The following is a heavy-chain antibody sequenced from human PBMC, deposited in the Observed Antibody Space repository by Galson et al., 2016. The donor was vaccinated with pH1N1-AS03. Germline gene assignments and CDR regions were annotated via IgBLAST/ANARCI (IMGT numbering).Heavy chain of an antibody. J-gene: IGHJ4*01. CDR2: ISGSGGDT. Sequence: SLRLSCAASGFTFSTYAMSWVRQAQGKGLEWVSSISGSGGDTYYADSVKGRFTISRDNSRNTLYLQMNSLRAEDTAVYYCVRRSPWGTVGTYYFGYWGHGTLVTVSS. D-gene: IGHD1-1*01. CDR1: GFTFSTYA. CDR3: VRRSPWGTVGTYYFGY. V-gene: IGHV3-23*01.